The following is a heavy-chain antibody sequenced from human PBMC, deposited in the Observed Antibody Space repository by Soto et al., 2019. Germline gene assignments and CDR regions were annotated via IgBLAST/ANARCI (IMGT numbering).Heavy chain of an antibody. CDR1: GYTFTGYY. CDR2: IIPIFGTA. Sequence: SVKVSCKASGYTFTGYYMHWVRQAPGQGLEWMGGIIPIFGTANYAQKFQGRVTITADESTSTAYMEPSSLRSEDTAVYYCARDSGVSSSSEDYYYGMDVWGQGTTVTVSS. D-gene: IGHD6-6*01. V-gene: IGHV1-69*13. CDR3: ARDSGVSSSSEDYYYGMDV. J-gene: IGHJ6*02.